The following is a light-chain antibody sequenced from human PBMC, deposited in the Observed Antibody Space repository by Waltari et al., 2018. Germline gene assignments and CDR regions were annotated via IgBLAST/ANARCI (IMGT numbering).Light chain of an antibody. CDR2: DVT. Sequence: QSALTQPPSVSESPGQSITIPCTGTRSDGCGCDYVPWSQTHTGKAPKLMIYDVTKRPSGVSNRFSGSNSGNTASLTISGLQAEDEADYYCSSYTSSNTEVFGGGTRLTVL. CDR1: RSDGCGCDY. V-gene: IGLV2-14*01. J-gene: IGLJ2*01. CDR3: SSYTSSNTEV.